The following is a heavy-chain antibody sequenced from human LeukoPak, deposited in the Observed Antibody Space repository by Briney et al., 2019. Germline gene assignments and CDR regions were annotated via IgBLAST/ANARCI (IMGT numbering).Heavy chain of an antibody. CDR1: GGSISSSSYY. V-gene: IGHV4-39*01. CDR2: IYYSGST. Sequence: SETLSLTCTVSGGSISSSSYYWGWIRQPPGKGLEWIGSIYYSGSTYYNPPLKSRVTISVDTSKNQPSLKLSSVTAADTAVYYCARHYWDDTNYYYYYYMDVWGKGTTVTVSS. D-gene: IGHD1-1*01. CDR3: ARHYWDDTNYYYYYYMDV. J-gene: IGHJ6*03.